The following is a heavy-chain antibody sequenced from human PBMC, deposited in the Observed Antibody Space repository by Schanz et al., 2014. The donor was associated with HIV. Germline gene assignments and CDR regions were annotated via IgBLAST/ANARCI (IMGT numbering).Heavy chain of an antibody. CDR3: TRSRYELHWLDL. Sequence: QVQLVQSGAEVKEPGASVKVSCKPYGYIFTGHLMHWVRQAPGQGLEWMGWINPNSGATDSAQKFQGRVTMTRDTSISTAFMELSSLRSDDTAVYYCTRSRYELHWLDLWGQGTLVTVSS. D-gene: IGHD5-12*01. CDR1: GYIFTGHL. CDR2: INPNSGAT. V-gene: IGHV1-2*02. J-gene: IGHJ5*02.